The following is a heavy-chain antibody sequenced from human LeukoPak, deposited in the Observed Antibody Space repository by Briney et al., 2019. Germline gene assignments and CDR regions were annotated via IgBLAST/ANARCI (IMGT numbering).Heavy chain of an antibody. CDR2: ISYDGSNK. Sequence: GGSLRLSCAASGFTFSSFGMHWVRQPPGKGLEWVAVISYDGSNKYYADSVKGRFTISRDNSKNTLYLQMNSLRAEDTAVYYCAKSGILQSFDYWGQGTLVTVSS. CDR1: GFTFSSFG. CDR3: AKSGILQSFDY. V-gene: IGHV3-30*18. D-gene: IGHD3-3*01. J-gene: IGHJ4*02.